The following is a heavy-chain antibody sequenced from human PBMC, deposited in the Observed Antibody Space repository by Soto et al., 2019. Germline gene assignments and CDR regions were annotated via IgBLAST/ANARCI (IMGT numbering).Heavy chain of an antibody. CDR2: IRGSGSSK. D-gene: IGHD6-19*01. CDR1: GFTFSSYA. CDR3: AKGGSSGWPILTPFDY. Sequence: PGGSLRLSCAASGFTFSSYAMSWVRQAPGKGLEWVLVIRGSGSSKYYADSVKDRFTISRDNSKNTLYLQMNSLRAEDTAVYYCAKGGSSGWPILTPFDYWGQGTLVTVSS. J-gene: IGHJ4*02. V-gene: IGHV3-23*01.